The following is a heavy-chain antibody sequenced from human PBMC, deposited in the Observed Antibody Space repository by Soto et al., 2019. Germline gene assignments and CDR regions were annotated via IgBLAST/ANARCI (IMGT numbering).Heavy chain of an antibody. CDR2: ISSSGSTI. V-gene: IGHV3-11*01. Sequence: GESLKISCAASGFTFSDYYMSWIRQAPGKGLEWVSYISSSGSTIYYADSVKGRFTISRDNAKNSLYLQMNSLRAEDTAVYYCARDTGWDTAMATFDYWGQGTLVTVSS. CDR1: GFTFSDYY. D-gene: IGHD5-18*01. CDR3: ARDTGWDTAMATFDY. J-gene: IGHJ4*02.